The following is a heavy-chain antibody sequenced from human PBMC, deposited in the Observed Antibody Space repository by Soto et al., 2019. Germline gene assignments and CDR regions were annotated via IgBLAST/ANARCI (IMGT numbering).Heavy chain of an antibody. Sequence: GGSQRLSCAASGFTFSNAWMSWVRQAPGKGLEWVGRIKSKTDGGTTDYAAPVKGRFTISRDDSKNTLYLQMNSLKTEDTAVYYCTTYYYDSSGYYLDYWGQGTLVTVSS. D-gene: IGHD3-22*01. CDR2: IKSKTDGGTT. CDR1: GFTFSNAW. V-gene: IGHV3-15*01. J-gene: IGHJ4*02. CDR3: TTYYYDSSGYYLDY.